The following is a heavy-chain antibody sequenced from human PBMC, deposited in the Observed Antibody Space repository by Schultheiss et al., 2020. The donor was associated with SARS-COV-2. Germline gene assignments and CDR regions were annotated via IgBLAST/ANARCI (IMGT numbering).Heavy chain of an antibody. J-gene: IGHJ4*02. D-gene: IGHD3-10*01. Sequence: SETLSLTCAVFGESFSGFSWTWIRQSPGKGLEWIGQVSHSGGTHFNPSLKRRVTISVDTSKSQFSLRLRSVTAADTAVYYCARKIYGSGSYYDYWGQGTLVTVSS. CDR2: VSHSGGT. CDR1: GESFSGFS. V-gene: IGHV4-34*01. CDR3: ARKIYGSGSYYDY.